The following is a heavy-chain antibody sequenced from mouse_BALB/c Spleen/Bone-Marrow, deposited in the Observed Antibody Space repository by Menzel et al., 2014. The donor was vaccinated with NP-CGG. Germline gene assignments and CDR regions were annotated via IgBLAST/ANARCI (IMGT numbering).Heavy chain of an antibody. CDR1: GYTFTNYW. CDR3: ARGRTTVVSDY. V-gene: IGHV1-69*02. D-gene: IGHD1-1*01. Sequence: VKLQESGAEVVKPGASVKVSCKASGYTFTNYWMQWVKQRPGQGLEWIGEIEPSDSYTNYNQDFKGKATLTVDKSSSTAYMQLSSLTSEDSAVYYCARGRTTVVSDYWGQGTSLTASS. CDR2: IEPSDSYT. J-gene: IGHJ2*02.